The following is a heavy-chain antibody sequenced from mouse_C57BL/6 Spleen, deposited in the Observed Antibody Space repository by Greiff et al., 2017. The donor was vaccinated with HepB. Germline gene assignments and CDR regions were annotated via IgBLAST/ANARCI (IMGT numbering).Heavy chain of an antibody. CDR2: INPSTGGT. Sequence: EVQLQQSGPELVKPGASVKISCKASGYSFTGYYMNWVKQSPEKSLEWIGEINPSTGGTTSNQKFKAKATLTVDKSSSTAYMQLKSLTSEDSAVYYCARRSNYYGSSYFDYWGQGTTLTVSS. V-gene: IGHV1-42*01. CDR1: GYSFTGYY. J-gene: IGHJ2*01. CDR3: ARRSNYYGSSYFDY. D-gene: IGHD1-1*01.